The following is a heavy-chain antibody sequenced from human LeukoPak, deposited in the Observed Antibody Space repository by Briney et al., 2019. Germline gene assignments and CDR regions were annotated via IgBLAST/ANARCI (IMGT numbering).Heavy chain of an antibody. CDR1: GGSFSGFY. Sequence: SETMSLTCAVYGGSFSGFYWGWLRHPQGKGREWIGEINNSGSTNYNPSLKSRVTISVATTKTQFSLKLSSVTAADTAVYYCARDRYVYCSSTSCYPRRDAFDIWGQGTMVTVSS. CDR3: ARDRYVYCSSTSCYPRRDAFDI. V-gene: IGHV4-34*01. CDR2: INNSGST. D-gene: IGHD2-2*01. J-gene: IGHJ3*02.